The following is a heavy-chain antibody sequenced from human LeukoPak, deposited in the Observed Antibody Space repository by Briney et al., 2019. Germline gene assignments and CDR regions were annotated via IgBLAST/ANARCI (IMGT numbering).Heavy chain of an antibody. Sequence: GRSLRLSCAASGFTFTSYAMSWVRQTPGKGLEWVASMSGGGDSDYYADSVKGRFTVSRDKSKNTLYVQMKSLRADDTAVYYCTKDASYARENDNNGFFIDWGQGTPVTVSS. J-gene: IGHJ4*02. V-gene: IGHV3-23*01. CDR1: GFTFTSYA. D-gene: IGHD3-22*01. CDR3: TKDASYARENDNNGFFID. CDR2: MSGGGDSD.